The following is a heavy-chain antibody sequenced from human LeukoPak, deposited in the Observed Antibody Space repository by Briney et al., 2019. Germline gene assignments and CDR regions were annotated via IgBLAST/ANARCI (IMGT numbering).Heavy chain of an antibody. V-gene: IGHV3-21*01. J-gene: IGHJ3*01. Sequence: GGSLRLSCAASGFTVNSNYMNWVRQAPGKGLEWVSDISTDSRYIYYADSVQGRFTISRDNAQRSLYLQMNSLRVEDTAVYYCARVFGYCSSSACYAASDLWGQGTTVTVSS. CDR3: ARVFGYCSSSACYAASDL. CDR1: GFTVNSNY. D-gene: IGHD2-2*03. CDR2: ISTDSRYI.